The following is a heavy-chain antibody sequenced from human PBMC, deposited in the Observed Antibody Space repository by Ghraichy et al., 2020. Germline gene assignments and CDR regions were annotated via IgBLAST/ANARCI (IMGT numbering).Heavy chain of an antibody. CDR3: ARDRNSGYDFGDRTTSMDV. J-gene: IGHJ6*02. D-gene: IGHD5-12*01. Sequence: ASVKVSCKASGYTFTSYGISWVRQAPGQGLEWMGWISAYNGNTNYAQKLQGRVTMTTDTSTSTAYMDLRSLRSDDTAVYYCARDRNSGYDFGDRTTSMDVWGQGTTVTVSS. CDR1: GYTFTSYG. V-gene: IGHV1-18*01. CDR2: ISAYNGNT.